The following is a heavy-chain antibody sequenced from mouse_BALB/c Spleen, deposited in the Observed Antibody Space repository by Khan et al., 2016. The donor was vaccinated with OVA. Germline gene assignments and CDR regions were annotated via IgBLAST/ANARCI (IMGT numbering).Heavy chain of an antibody. CDR1: GFSLTSYG. J-gene: IGHJ2*01. V-gene: IGHV2-9*02. Sequence: QVQLKESGPGLVAPSQSLSITCTVSGFSLTSYGVHWVRQPPGKGLEWLGVIWAGGSTNYNPALMSRLSISKDNTKSQVFIKMNSLQTDDKAMYYCARREDIWGQGTTLTVSS. CDR3: ARREDI. CDR2: IWAGGST. D-gene: IGHD1-3*01.